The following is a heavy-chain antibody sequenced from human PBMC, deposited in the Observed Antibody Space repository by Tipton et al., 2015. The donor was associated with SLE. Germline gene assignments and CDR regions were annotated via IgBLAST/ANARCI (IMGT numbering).Heavy chain of an antibody. Sequence: VQLVQSGAEVKKPGASVKVSCKASGYTFTSYYMHWVRQAPGQGLEWMGIINPSGGSTSYAQKFQGRVTVTRDTSISTAYMELSRLRSDDTAVYYCARDRGSYYGYFDYWGQGTLVTVSS. CDR2: INPSGGST. CDR3: ARDRGSYYGYFDY. V-gene: IGHV1-46*01. D-gene: IGHD1-26*01. J-gene: IGHJ4*02. CDR1: GYTFTSYY.